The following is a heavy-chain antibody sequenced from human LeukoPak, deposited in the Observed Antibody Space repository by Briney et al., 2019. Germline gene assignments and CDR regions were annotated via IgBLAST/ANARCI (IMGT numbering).Heavy chain of an antibody. J-gene: IGHJ4*02. Sequence: GASVKVSCKASGYTFTSYGISWVRRAPGQGLEWMGWISAYNGNTNYAQKRQGRVTMTTDTSTSTAYMELRRLRSDDTAVYYCARGRSKVQGVVTDSPYYFDYWGQGTLVTVSS. D-gene: IGHD2-21*02. V-gene: IGHV1-18*01. CDR2: ISAYNGNT. CDR3: ARGRSKVQGVVTDSPYYFDY. CDR1: GYTFTSYG.